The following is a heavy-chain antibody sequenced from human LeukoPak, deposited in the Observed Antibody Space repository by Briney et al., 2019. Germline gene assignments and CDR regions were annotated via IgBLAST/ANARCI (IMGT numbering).Heavy chain of an antibody. D-gene: IGHD2-15*01. CDR1: GFTFSSHW. CDR2: ISSDGTST. J-gene: IGHJ3*02. CDR3: ASPGWSDALDM. Sequence: GGSLRLSCAASGFTFSSHWMHWVRQAPGRGLVWVSRISSDGTSTTYADSVKGRFTISRDNAKNTLYLQLDSLRAEDTAIYYCASPGWSDALDMWGQGTRVTVSS. V-gene: IGHV3-74*01.